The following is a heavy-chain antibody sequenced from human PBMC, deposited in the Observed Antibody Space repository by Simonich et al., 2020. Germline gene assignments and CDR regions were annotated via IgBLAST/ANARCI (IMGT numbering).Heavy chain of an antibody. CDR2: IRSKANSYAT. D-gene: IGHD3-10*01. Sequence: EVQLVESGGGLVQPGGSLKLSCAASGFTFSCSAMHWVRQASGKGLEWVGRIRSKANSYATAYAASVKGRFTISRDDSKNTAYLQMNSLKTEDTAVYYCTRFDYYGSGSYYFDYWGQGTLVTVSS. J-gene: IGHJ4*02. V-gene: IGHV3-73*02. CDR3: TRFDYYGSGSYYFDY. CDR1: GFTFSCSA.